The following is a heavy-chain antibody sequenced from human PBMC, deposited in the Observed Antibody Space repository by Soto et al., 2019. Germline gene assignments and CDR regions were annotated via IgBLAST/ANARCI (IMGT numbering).Heavy chain of an antibody. CDR1: GYTFTSYG. V-gene: IGHV1-18*01. Sequence: QVQLVQSGAEVKKPGASVKVSCKASGYTFTSYGISWVRQAPGQGLEWMGWISAYNGNTNYAQKLQGRVTMTTDTPTSTAYMELRSLRSDDTAVYYCARSQSVLRYFESWFDPWGQGTLVTVSS. D-gene: IGHD3-9*01. J-gene: IGHJ5*02. CDR3: ARSQSVLRYFESWFDP. CDR2: ISAYNGNT.